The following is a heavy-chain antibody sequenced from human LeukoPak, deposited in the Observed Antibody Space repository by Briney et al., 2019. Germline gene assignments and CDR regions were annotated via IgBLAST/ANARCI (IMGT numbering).Heavy chain of an antibody. Sequence: ASVKVSCKASGFTFTSSAMQWVRQARGQRLEWIGWIVVGSGNTNYAQKFQKRVTITRDMSTSTAYMELSSLRSEDTAVYYCAAETYDSSGYYYFDYWGQGTLVTVSS. D-gene: IGHD3-22*01. J-gene: IGHJ4*02. CDR3: AAETYDSSGYYYFDY. CDR1: GFTFTSSA. V-gene: IGHV1-58*02. CDR2: IVVGSGNT.